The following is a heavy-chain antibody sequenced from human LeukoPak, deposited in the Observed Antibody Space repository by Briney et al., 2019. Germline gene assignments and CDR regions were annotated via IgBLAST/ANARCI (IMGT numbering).Heavy chain of an antibody. D-gene: IGHD3-10*01. V-gene: IGHV3-30*02. J-gene: IGHJ4*02. CDR2: IRYDGSNK. Sequence: GGSLRLSCAASGFTFSSNGKHWVCQAPRKGLERVAFIRYDGSNKYYADSVKGRFTISRVNSKNKLYLQMHSLRAEDTAVYYCAKDPLWFGESFGFDYWGQGTLVTVSS. CDR1: GFTFSSNG. CDR3: AKDPLWFGESFGFDY.